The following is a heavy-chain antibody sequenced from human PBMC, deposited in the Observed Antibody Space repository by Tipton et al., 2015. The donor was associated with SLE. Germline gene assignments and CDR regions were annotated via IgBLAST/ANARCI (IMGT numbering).Heavy chain of an antibody. V-gene: IGHV4-4*02. CDR3: VRGDEAEQLGGFDY. D-gene: IGHD6-6*01. CDR2: IYHSGTT. CDR1: GVSLSNSNW. Sequence: TLSLTCAVSGVSLSNSNWWHWVRQPPGKGLEWIGEIYHSGTTHYNPSLRSRITISLDKSKKVFSLRMTSVTAADTAVYYCVRGDEAEQLGGFDYWGQGTLVTGSS. J-gene: IGHJ4*02.